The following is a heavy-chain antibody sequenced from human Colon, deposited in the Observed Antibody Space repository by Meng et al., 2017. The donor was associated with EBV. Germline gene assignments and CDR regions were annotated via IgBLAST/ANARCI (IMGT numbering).Heavy chain of an antibody. V-gene: IGHV4-4*02. J-gene: IGHJ2*01. CDR1: GGSISSRNW. Sequence: QESGPGRLNPSETLSLTCSVSGGSISSRNWWGWVRQSPEKGLEWIGEIFHSGLTNYNPSLQSRVTISVDKSKNQFSLEVTSVTAADTAIYYCMRDLLVLEKNEVWGRGTLVT. CDR2: IFHSGLT. D-gene: IGHD1-1*01. CDR3: MRDLLVLEKNEV.